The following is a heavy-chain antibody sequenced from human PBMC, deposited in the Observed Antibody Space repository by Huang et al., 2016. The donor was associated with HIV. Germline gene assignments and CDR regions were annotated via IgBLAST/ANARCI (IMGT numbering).Heavy chain of an antibody. V-gene: IGHV4-39*01. CDR3: ARLPGSITMIRGVITDPY. Sequence: QLQLQESGPGLVKPSETLSLTCTVSGGSIRSDNYYWGWFRQPPGKGLEWIGSIYYSGRTYDTPSHKSRGTRKVDTYKNQFSLKMRYVTAADTAVYYCARLPGSITMIRGVITDPYWGQGTLVTVSS. CDR2: IYYSGRT. D-gene: IGHD3-10*01. J-gene: IGHJ4*02. CDR1: GGSIRSDNYY.